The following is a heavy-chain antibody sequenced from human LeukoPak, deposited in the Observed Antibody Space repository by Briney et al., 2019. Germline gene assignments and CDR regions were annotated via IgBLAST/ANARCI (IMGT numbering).Heavy chain of an antibody. V-gene: IGHV3-64*01. D-gene: IGHD2-2*01. CDR3: ARGPHYCSSTSCYRMYYYYGMDV. J-gene: IGHJ6*02. Sequence: GGSLRLSCAASGFTFSSYAMHWVRQAPGKGLEYVSAISSNGGSTYYANSVEGRFTISRDNSKNTLYLQMGSLRAEDMAVYYCARGPHYCSSTSCYRMYYYYGMDVWGQGTTVTVSS. CDR2: ISSNGGST. CDR1: GFTFSSYA.